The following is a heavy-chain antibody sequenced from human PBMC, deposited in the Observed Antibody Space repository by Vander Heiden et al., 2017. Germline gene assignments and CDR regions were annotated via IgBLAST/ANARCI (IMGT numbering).Heavy chain of an antibody. CDR3: AKDLRPGYSYGPAVYGMDV. J-gene: IGHJ6*02. Sequence: QVQLVESGGGVVQPGRSLRLSCAASGFTFSSYGMHWVRQAPGKGLEWVAVISYDGSNKYYGDSVKGRVTISRDNSKNTLYLQMNSLRAEETAVYYCAKDLRPGYSYGPAVYGMDVWGQGTTVTVYS. CDR1: GFTFSSYG. V-gene: IGHV3-30*18. CDR2: ISYDGSNK. D-gene: IGHD5-18*01.